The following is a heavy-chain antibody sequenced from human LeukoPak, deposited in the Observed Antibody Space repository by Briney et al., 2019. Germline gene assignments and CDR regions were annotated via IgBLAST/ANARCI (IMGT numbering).Heavy chain of an antibody. CDR2: MNPNSGNT. CDR3: ARASRGTIFGVVIRGSSWFDP. J-gene: IGHJ5*02. CDR1: GYTFTSYD. V-gene: IGHV1-8*01. D-gene: IGHD3-3*01. Sequence: ASVKVSCKASGYTFTSYDINWVRQATGQGLEWMGWMNPNSGNTGYAQKFQGRVTMTRHASISTAYMALSSLRSEDTAVYYCARASRGTIFGVVIRGSSWFDPWGQGTLVTVSS.